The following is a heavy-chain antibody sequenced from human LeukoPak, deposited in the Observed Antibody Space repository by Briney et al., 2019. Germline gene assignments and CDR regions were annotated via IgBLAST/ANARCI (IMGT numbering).Heavy chain of an antibody. CDR3: TRGSIAYYYMDV. Sequence: SETLSLTCTVSGGSISGFYWSWIRQPPGKGLEWSGNIYYSGSTNYNPSLKSRVTISVDTSKNQFSLKLSSVTAADTAVYYCTRGSIAYYYMDVWGKGTTVTISS. CDR1: GGSISGFY. D-gene: IGHD3-22*01. V-gene: IGHV4-59*01. J-gene: IGHJ6*03. CDR2: IYYSGST.